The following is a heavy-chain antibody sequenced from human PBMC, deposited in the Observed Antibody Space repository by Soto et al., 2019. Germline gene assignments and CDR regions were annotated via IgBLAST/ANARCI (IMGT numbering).Heavy chain of an antibody. Sequence: VQLVQSGAELRKPGSSVKVSCKASGGTFSSFAISWVRQAPGQGLAWMGGIIPIFGTANYAQKFQVRVTITADQSTSTAFMELSSLRSEDTAVYYCARVGNSSGWYDYWGQGTLVTVSS. CDR1: GGTFSSFA. CDR2: IIPIFGTA. D-gene: IGHD6-19*01. CDR3: ARVGNSSGWYDY. V-gene: IGHV1-69*01. J-gene: IGHJ4*02.